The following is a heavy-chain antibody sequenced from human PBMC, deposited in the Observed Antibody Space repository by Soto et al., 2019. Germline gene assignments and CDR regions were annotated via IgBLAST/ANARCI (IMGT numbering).Heavy chain of an antibody. CDR3: ARDSSEWELLHSDY. Sequence: QVQLVESGGGVVQPGRSLRLSCAASGFTFSSYAMHWVRQAPGKGLEWEAVISYDGSNKYYADSVKGRFTISRDNSKNTLYLQMNSLRAEDTAVYYCARDSSEWELLHSDYWGQGTLVTVSS. J-gene: IGHJ4*02. D-gene: IGHD1-26*01. V-gene: IGHV3-30-3*01. CDR2: ISYDGSNK. CDR1: GFTFSSYA.